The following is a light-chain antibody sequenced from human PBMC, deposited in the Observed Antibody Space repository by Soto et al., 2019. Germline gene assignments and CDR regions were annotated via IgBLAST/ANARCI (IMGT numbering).Light chain of an antibody. CDR3: QQLNSFPST. Sequence: DIQLTQAPSFLSASPGDRATISCRASQVIGSYLAWYQQKQGRAPKVXIYAASTWQSGVPSRFSGSGAGTEFTLTITSLQPEDFETDYCQQLNSFPSTFGQGTRLEIK. V-gene: IGKV1-9*01. J-gene: IGKJ5*01. CDR2: AAS. CDR1: QVIGSY.